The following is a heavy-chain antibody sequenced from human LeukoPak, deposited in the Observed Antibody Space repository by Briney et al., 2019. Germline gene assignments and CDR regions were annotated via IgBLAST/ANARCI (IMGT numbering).Heavy chain of an antibody. Sequence: GASVKVSCKASGYTFTSYAMNWVRQAPGQGLEWMGWINTNTGNPTYAQGFTGRFVFSLDTSVSTAYLQISSLKAEDTAVYYCARDLDTAMVYPNAFDIWGQGTMVTVSS. CDR1: GYTFTSYA. D-gene: IGHD5-18*01. CDR3: ARDLDTAMVYPNAFDI. CDR2: INTNTGNP. J-gene: IGHJ3*02. V-gene: IGHV7-4-1*02.